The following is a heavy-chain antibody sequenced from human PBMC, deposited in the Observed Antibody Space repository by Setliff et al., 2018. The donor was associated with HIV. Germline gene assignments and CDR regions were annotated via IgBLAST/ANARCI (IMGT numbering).Heavy chain of an antibody. CDR2: INSDNGNT. CDR3: ARGGAREYQLLYNYFDP. J-gene: IGHJ5*02. D-gene: IGHD2-2*01. CDR1: GYTFSTYA. V-gene: IGHV1-3*01. Sequence: ASVKVSCKASGYTFSTYALYWVRQAPGQRLEWMGWINSDNGNTKFSQKFQGRLTITADTAASTAYMVLSSLTSEDTAVYYCARGGAREYQLLYNYFDPWGQGTLVTVS.